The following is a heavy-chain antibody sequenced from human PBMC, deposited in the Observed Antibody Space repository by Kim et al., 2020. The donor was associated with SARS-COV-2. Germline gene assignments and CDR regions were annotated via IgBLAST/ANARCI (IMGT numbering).Heavy chain of an antibody. CDR3: AGAGPYTYYFDY. J-gene: IGHJ4*02. CDR1: GYTFTGYY. CDR2: INPNSGGT. V-gene: IGHV1-2*06. D-gene: IGHD4-4*01. Sequence: ASVKVSCKASGYTFTGYYMYWVRQAPGQGLEWMGRINPNSGGTNYAQKFQGRVTMTRDTSISTAYMELSRLRSDDTAVYYCAGAGPYTYYFDYWGQGTLVTVSS.